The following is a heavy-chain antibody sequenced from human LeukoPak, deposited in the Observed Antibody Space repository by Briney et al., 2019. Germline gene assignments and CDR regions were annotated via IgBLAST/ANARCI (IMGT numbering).Heavy chain of an antibody. V-gene: IGHV3-23*01. CDR2: ISGSGGST. Sequence: GGSLRLSCAASGFTFSSYAMSWVRQAPGKGLEWVSAISGSGGSTYYADSVKGRFTISRDNAKNSLYLQMNSLRAEDTAVYYCARDKMVVAATLYDAFDIWGQGTMVTVSS. D-gene: IGHD2-15*01. CDR1: GFTFSSYA. J-gene: IGHJ3*02. CDR3: ARDKMVVAATLYDAFDI.